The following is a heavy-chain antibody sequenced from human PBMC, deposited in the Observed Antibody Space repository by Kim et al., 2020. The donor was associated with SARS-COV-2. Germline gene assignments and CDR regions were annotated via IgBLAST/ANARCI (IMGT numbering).Heavy chain of an antibody. J-gene: IGHJ3*02. V-gene: IGHV3-13*01. Sequence: TYYPGSVKGRFTISRENAKNSLYLQMNSLRAGDTAVYYCARGGDTSAFDIWGQGTMVTVSS. CDR2: T. CDR3: ARGGDTSAFDI. D-gene: IGHD3-16*01.